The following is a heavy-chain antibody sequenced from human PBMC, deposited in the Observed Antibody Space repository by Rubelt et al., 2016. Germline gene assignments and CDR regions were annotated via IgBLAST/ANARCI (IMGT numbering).Heavy chain of an antibody. V-gene: IGHV3-30*04. CDR1: GFTFSNYA. J-gene: IGHJ3*02. CDR2: ISNDGSNK. Sequence: VQLVESGGGLVQPGGSLRLSCAASGFTFSNYAMHWVRQAPGKGLEWVALISNDGSNKHYTDSVRGRFTISRDNSKNTLYLQMNSLRVEDTAVYYCAKGHSLSDAFDIWGQGTMVTVSS. D-gene: IGHD3-10*01. CDR3: AKGHSLSDAFDI.